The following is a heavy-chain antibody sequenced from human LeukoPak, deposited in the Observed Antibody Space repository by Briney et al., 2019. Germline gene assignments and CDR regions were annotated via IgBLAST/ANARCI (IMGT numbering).Heavy chain of an antibody. CDR1: GGSISSYY. Sequence: SETLSLTCTVSGGSISSYYWSWIRQPPGKGLEWIGYIYYPGNTNYNPSLKSRVTMSVDTSKNQFSLRLSSVTAADTAVYYCASGIPPHFCNYWGQGTRVTVSS. CDR2: IYYPGNT. CDR3: ASGIPPHFCNY. J-gene: IGHJ4*02. V-gene: IGHV4-59*08. D-gene: IGHD1-14*01.